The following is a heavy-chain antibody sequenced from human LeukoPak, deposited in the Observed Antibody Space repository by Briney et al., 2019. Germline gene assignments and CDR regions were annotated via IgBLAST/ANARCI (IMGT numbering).Heavy chain of an antibody. CDR2: IYYSGST. CDR1: GGSISSGDYY. J-gene: IGHJ4*02. V-gene: IGHV4-30-4*08. Sequence: SATLSLTYTVSGGSISSGDYYWSWIRLPPGKGLEWIGYIYYSGSTYYNPSLKSRVTISVDTSKNQFSLKLSSVTAADTAVYYCASITMVRGVNYWGQGTLVTVSS. D-gene: IGHD3-10*01. CDR3: ASITMVRGVNY.